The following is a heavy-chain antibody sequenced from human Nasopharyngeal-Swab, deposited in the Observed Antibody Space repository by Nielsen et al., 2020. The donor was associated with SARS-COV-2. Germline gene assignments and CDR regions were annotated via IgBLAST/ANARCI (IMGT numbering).Heavy chain of an antibody. V-gene: IGHV4-59*01. D-gene: IGHD3-3*01. CDR2: IYYSGST. J-gene: IGHJ4*02. CDR1: GGSISSYY. Sequence: LRLSCTVSGGSISSYYWSWIRQLPGKGLEWIGYIYYSGSTNYNPSLKSRVTISVDTSKNQFSLKLGSVTAADTAVYYCARILTIFGVVASYYFDYWGQGTLVTVSS. CDR3: ARILTIFGVVASYYFDY.